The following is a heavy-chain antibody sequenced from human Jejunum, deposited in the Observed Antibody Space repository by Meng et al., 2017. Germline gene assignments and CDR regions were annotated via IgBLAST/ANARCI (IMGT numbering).Heavy chain of an antibody. CDR1: GFIFNNYW. CDR3: ARDGVVAGSDY. Sequence: GESLKISCAASGFIFNNYWMSWVRQAPGKGLEWVANIKQDGSERDYVDSVRGRFTISRDNAWSSLYLQMNTLRAEDTAVYFCARDGVVAGSDYWGQGTLVNVAS. V-gene: IGHV3-7*01. J-gene: IGHJ4*02. D-gene: IGHD6-19*01. CDR2: IKQDGSER.